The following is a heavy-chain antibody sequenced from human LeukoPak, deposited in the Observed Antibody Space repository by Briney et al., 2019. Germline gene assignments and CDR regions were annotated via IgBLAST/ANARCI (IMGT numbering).Heavy chain of an antibody. D-gene: IGHD6-13*01. CDR2: INPNSGGT. V-gene: IGHV1-2*02. CDR1: GYSFTSFH. J-gene: IGHJ5*02. Sequence: ASVKVSCKAAGYSFTSFHINWVRQAPGQGLEWMGWINPNSGGTNYAQKFQGRVTMTRDTSISTAYMELSRLRSDDTAVYYCAREIAAAYNWFDPWGQGTLVTVSS. CDR3: AREIAAAYNWFDP.